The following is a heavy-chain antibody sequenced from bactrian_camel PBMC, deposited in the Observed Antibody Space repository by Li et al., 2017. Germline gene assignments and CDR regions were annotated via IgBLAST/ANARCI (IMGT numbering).Heavy chain of an antibody. CDR2: TISSDRSS. V-gene: IGHV3S63*01. D-gene: IGHD5*01. CDR1: GFTFDDSD. Sequence: HVQLVESGGGSVQAGGSLRLSCTASGFTFDDSDMGWYRQAPDNKCELVSTISSDRSSYYTDSVKGRFTISRDNDKNTVYLQMNSLKPEDTAMYYCAANRVVGFPPGEADFKSWGQGTQVTVS. CDR3: AANRVVGFPPGEADFKS. J-gene: IGHJ6*01.